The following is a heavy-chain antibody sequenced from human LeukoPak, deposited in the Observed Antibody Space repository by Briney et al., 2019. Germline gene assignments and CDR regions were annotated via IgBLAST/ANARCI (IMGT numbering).Heavy chain of an antibody. CDR1: GFTFSSYG. J-gene: IGHJ4*02. V-gene: IGHV3-30*02. CDR2: IRYDGSNK. Sequence: HPGGSLRLPCAASGFTFSSYGMHWVRQAPGKGLEWVAFIRYDGSNKYYADSVKGRFTISRDNSKNTLYLQMNSLRAEDTAVYYCAKVRGFGELSSAHWGQGTLVTVSS. CDR3: AKVRGFGELSSAH. D-gene: IGHD3-10*01.